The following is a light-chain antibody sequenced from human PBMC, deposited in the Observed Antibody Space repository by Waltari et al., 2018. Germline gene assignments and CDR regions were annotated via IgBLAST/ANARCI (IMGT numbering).Light chain of an antibody. CDR2: WAS. CDR3: QQYYTTPYT. Sequence: DIVLTQSPDSLAVSLGERATINCKSSESILYYSNNKNYLAWDQQRPGQPPKLLIHWASIRESGVPDRFSGSESGTDFTLTISSLQAEDVALYCCQQYYTTPYTFGQGTKVEIK. J-gene: IGKJ2*01. CDR1: ESILYYSNNKNY. V-gene: IGKV4-1*01.